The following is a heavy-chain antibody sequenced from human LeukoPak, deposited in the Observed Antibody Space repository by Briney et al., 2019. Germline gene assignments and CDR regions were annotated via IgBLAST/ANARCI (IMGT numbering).Heavy chain of an antibody. CDR3: AKRIVGVGTNWFDP. Sequence: PGGSLRLSCAASGFTFSSYAMSWVRQAPGRGLEGVSAISGSGGSTYYADSVKGRFTISRDNSKNTLYLQMNSLRAEDTAVYYCAKRIVGVGTNWFDPWGQGTLVTVSS. D-gene: IGHD1-26*01. CDR1: GFTFSSYA. CDR2: ISGSGGST. V-gene: IGHV3-23*01. J-gene: IGHJ5*02.